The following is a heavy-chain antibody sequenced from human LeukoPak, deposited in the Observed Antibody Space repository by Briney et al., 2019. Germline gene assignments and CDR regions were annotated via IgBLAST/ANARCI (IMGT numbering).Heavy chain of an antibody. Sequence: GGSLRLSCAASGFSFSSYPMQWIRQAPGKGLEWVAVFLYDGSSKYYADSVKGRFTISRDTSKNTLYLQLNSLRPEDTAVYYCARPWGNWIPDYWGQGTLVTVSS. CDR3: ARPWGNWIPDY. D-gene: IGHD1-1*01. CDR1: GFSFSSYP. V-gene: IGHV3-30-3*01. CDR2: FLYDGSSK. J-gene: IGHJ4*02.